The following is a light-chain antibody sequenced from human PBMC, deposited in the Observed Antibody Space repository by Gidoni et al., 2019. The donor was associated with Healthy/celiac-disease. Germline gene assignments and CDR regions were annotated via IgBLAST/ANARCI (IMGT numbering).Light chain of an antibody. CDR3: MQRIEFPCLNPRGRT. CDR2: TLS. J-gene: IGKJ4*01. V-gene: IGKV2-40*01. Sequence: DIVLTQTPLSLPVTPGEPAVISCRSSQSLLNSDDGNTHLDWYLQKPGQSPPLLIYTLSYRASGDPDRFSGSGSGTDFTLKISRVEAEDVGVYYCMQRIEFPCLNPRGRTFGGGTKVEIK. CDR1: QSLLNSDDGNTH.